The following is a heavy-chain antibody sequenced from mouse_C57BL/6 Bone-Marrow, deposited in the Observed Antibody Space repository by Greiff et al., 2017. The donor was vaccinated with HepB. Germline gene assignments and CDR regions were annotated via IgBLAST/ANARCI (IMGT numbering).Heavy chain of an antibody. CDR1: GFNIKDDY. CDR3: TCITPVVANTLYWYFDV. D-gene: IGHD1-1*01. CDR2: IDPENGDT. Sequence: EVKLQESGAELVRPGASVKLSCTASGFNIKDDYMHWVKQRPEQGLEWIGWIDPENGDTEYASKFQGKATITADTSSNTAYLQLSSLTSEDTAVYYCTCITPVVANTLYWYFDVWGTGTTVTVSS. J-gene: IGHJ1*03. V-gene: IGHV14-4*01.